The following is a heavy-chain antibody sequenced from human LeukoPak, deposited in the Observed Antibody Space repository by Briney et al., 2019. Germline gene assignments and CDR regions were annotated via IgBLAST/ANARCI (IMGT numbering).Heavy chain of an antibody. CDR2: ISYSGST. CDR3: ASTNYYDSRESDY. J-gene: IGHJ4*02. V-gene: IGHV4-59*12. CDR1: GGSISSYY. D-gene: IGHD3-22*01. Sequence: SETLSLTCTVSGGSISSYYWSWIRQPPGKGLEWIGYISYSGSTNYNPSLKSRVTISVDKSKNQFSLKLSSVTAADTAVYYCASTNYYDSRESDYWGQGTLVTVSS.